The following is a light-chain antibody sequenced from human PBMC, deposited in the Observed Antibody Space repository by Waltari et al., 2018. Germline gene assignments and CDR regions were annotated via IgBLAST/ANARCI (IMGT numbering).Light chain of an antibody. J-gene: IGKJ5*01. V-gene: IGKV3-15*01. CDR2: GAS. CDR3: QQYHNWPPRIT. CDR1: QSISSD. Sequence: EIVMTQSPATLSVSPGERATLSCRASQSISSDLAWYQQKPGQAPRVRIYGASTRAPGIPARFSGSGSGTEFTLTISSLQSEDVAVYYCQQYHNWPPRITFGQGTRLDIK.